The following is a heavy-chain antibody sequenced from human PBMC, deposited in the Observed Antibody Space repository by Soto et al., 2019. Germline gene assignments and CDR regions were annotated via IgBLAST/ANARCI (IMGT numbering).Heavy chain of an antibody. V-gene: IGHV3-30*18. J-gene: IGHJ4*02. CDR3: AKEGSSSKSIDY. D-gene: IGHD6-13*01. CDR1: GFTFSSYG. Sequence: PGGSLRLSCAGSGFTFSSYGMHWVRQAPGKGLEWVAVISYDGSNKYYADSVKGRFTISRDNSKNTLYLQMNSLSAEDTAVYYCAKEGSSSKSIDYWGQGTLVTVSS. CDR2: ISYDGSNK.